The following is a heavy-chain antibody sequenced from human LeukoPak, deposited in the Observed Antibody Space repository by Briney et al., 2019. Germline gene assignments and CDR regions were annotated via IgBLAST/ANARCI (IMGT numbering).Heavy chain of an antibody. CDR2: IYYSGST. CDR3: ARDRWTYYDFWSGYYGQDAFDI. CDR1: GGSISSGGYY. D-gene: IGHD3-3*01. V-gene: IGHV4-31*03. Sequence: SETLSLTCTVSGGSISSGGYYWSWIRQHPRKGLEWIGYIYYSGSTYYNPSLKSRVTISVDTSKNQFSLKLSSVTAADTAVYYCARDRWTYYDFWSGYYGQDAFDIWGQGTMVTVSS. J-gene: IGHJ3*02.